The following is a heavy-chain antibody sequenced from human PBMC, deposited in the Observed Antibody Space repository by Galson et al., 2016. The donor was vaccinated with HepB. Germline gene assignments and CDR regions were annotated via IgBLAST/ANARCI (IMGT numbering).Heavy chain of an antibody. V-gene: IGHV3-7*04. J-gene: IGHJ6*02. CDR1: GFTFSSYW. D-gene: IGHD3-9*01. Sequence: SLRLSCAASGFTFSSYWMSWVRQAPGKGLEWVANIKEVGSEKYYVDSVKGRFTISRDNAKNSLYLQMNSLRAEDTAVYYCARAYYDILTGYPWNYYYYYGMDVWGQGTTVTVSS. CDR3: ARAYYDILTGYPWNYYYYYGMDV. CDR2: IKEVGSEK.